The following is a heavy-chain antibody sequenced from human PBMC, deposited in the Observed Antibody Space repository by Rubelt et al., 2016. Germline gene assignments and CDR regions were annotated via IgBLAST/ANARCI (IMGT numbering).Heavy chain of an antibody. Sequence: QVQLQESGPGLVKPSETLSLTCNVSGYSITSAYYWAWIRQPPGKGLEWIGNIHHNDNTYYNPSVRSRVTIFVDTSKNQFSLKLSSVTAADAAVYYCARYDGVMGQNDPWGQGTLVTVSS. V-gene: IGHV4-38-2*02. J-gene: IGHJ5*02. D-gene: IGHD2-8*01. CDR2: IHHNDNT. CDR1: GYSITSAYY. CDR3: ARYDGVMGQNDP.